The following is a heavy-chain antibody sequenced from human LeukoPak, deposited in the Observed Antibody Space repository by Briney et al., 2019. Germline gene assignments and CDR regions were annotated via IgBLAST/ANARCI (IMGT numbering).Heavy chain of an antibody. J-gene: IGHJ3*02. CDR3: ARQAYGSHFDAFDI. CDR2: IYPGDSET. CDR1: GYRFTSYW. V-gene: IGHV5-51*01. Sequence: GESLKISCKGSGYRFTSYWIGWVRQMPGKGLEWMGIIYPGDSETNYSPSFQGQVSMSVDKSITTAYLQWSSLKASDTAIYYCARQAYGSHFDAFDIWGQGTMVTVSS. D-gene: IGHD3-22*01.